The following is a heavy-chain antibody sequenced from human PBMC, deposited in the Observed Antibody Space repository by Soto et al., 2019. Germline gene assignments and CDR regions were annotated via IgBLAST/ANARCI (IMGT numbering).Heavy chain of an antibody. CDR2: ISSAGDSS. J-gene: IGHJ4*02. CDR1: GFTFSSYE. Sequence: GGSLRLSCAASGFTFSSYEMNWVRQAPGKTLEWVSYISSAGDSSYYADSVKSRFTISRDNAKNSLYLQMNSLRVEDTAVYYCPRVYASTSTCHVHQFDSCCQRPMATVSS. V-gene: IGHV3-48*03. CDR3: PRVYASTSTCHVHQFDS. D-gene: IGHD2-2*01.